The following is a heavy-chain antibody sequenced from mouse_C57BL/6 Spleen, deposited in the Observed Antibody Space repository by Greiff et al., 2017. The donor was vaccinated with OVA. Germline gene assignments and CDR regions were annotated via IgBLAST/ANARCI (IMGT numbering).Heavy chain of an antibody. CDR3: ARDGGWLDY. Sequence: EVKLVESGGGLVKPGGSLKLSCAASGFTFSSYAMSWVRQTPEKRLEWVATISDGGSYTYSPDNVKGRFTISRDNAKNNLYLQMSHLKSEDTAMYYCARDGGWLDYWGQGTTLTVSS. J-gene: IGHJ2*01. V-gene: IGHV5-4*01. D-gene: IGHD3-3*01. CDR2: ISDGGSYT. CDR1: GFTFSSYA.